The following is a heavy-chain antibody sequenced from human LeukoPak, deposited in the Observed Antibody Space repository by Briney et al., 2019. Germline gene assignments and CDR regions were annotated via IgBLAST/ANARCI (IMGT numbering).Heavy chain of an antibody. D-gene: IGHD3-22*01. Sequence: SVKVSCKASGGTFSSYAISWVRQAPGQGLEWMGGIIPIFGTANYAQKFQGRVTITADESTSTAYMELSSLRSEDTAVHYCARVGYYDSSGTQGDYWGQGTLVTVSS. V-gene: IGHV1-69*13. CDR2: IIPIFGTA. CDR3: ARVGYYDSSGTQGDY. CDR1: GGTFSSYA. J-gene: IGHJ4*02.